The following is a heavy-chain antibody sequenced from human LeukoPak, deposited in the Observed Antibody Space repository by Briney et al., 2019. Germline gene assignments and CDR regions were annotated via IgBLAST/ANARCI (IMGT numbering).Heavy chain of an antibody. Sequence: SETLSLTCAVYGGSFSGYYWSWIRQPPGKGLEWIGEINHSGSTNYNPSLKGRVTISVDTSKNQFSLKLSSVTAADTAVYYCARVDGTGEGQRPIDYWGQGTLVTVSS. D-gene: IGHD7-27*01. CDR2: INHSGST. CDR1: GGSFSGYY. J-gene: IGHJ4*02. CDR3: ARVDGTGEGQRPIDY. V-gene: IGHV4-34*01.